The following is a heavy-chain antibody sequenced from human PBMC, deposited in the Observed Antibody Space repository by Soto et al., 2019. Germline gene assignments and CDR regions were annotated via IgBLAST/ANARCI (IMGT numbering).Heavy chain of an antibody. J-gene: IGHJ4*02. CDR3: ARDRNGDSSSRDRYFDY. CDR1: GYTFTSYG. Sequence: QVQLVQSGAEVKKPGASVKVSCKASGYTFTSYGISWVRQAPGQGLEWMGWISAYNGNTNYAQKLKGRVTMTTDTSTSTAYMELRSLRSDDTAVYYCARDRNGDSSSRDRYFDYWGQGTLVTVSS. CDR2: ISAYNGNT. V-gene: IGHV1-18*01. D-gene: IGHD6-6*01.